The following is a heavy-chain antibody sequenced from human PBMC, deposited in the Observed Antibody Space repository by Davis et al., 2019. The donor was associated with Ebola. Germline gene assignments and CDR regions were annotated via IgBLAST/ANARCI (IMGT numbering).Heavy chain of an antibody. V-gene: IGHV3-23*01. J-gene: IGHJ5*02. CDR3: AKGLYCSSSTCHEGGWFGP. CDR2: VSGSGGST. D-gene: IGHD2-2*01. Sequence: GESLKISCAASGFTFTNYAMSWVRQAPGKGLEWASTVSGSGGSTYDADSVKGRFTISRDNSKNTLYLQMHSLRAEDTAVYYCAKGLYCSSSTCHEGGWFGPWGQGTLVTVSS. CDR1: GFTFTNYA.